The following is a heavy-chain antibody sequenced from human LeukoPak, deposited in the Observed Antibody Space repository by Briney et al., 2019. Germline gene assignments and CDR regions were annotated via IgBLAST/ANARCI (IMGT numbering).Heavy chain of an antibody. J-gene: IGHJ3*01. D-gene: IGHD2-21*02. Sequence: GGSLRLSCAASGFTLSSFGMTWVRLASGKRLEWVSSITGAGGGTLYADSVEGRVTISRDSSKNTLYLQMNSLRAEDTAIYYCGRDPNGDYLGAFDFWGPGTMVAVSS. CDR3: GRDPNGDYLGAFDF. CDR1: GFTLSSFG. V-gene: IGHV3-23*01. CDR2: ITGAGGGT.